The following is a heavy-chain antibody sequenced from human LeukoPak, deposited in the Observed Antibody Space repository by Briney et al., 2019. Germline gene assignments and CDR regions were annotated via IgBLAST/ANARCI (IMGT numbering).Heavy chain of an antibody. CDR1: GYIFTSYH. J-gene: IGHJ4*02. Sequence: GASVKVSCKASGYIFTSYHMHWVRQAPGQGLGWMGIINPSGGSTNYAQKFQGRVTVTRDMSTSTVYMELSSLISEDTAVYYCAKYGHSPYFDDWGQGTLVTVSS. V-gene: IGHV1-46*01. D-gene: IGHD4-17*01. CDR2: INPSGGST. CDR3: AKYGHSPYFDD.